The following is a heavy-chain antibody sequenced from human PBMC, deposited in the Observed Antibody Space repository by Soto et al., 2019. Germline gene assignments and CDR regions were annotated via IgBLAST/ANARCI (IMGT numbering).Heavy chain of an antibody. D-gene: IGHD5-12*01. V-gene: IGHV4-61*03. CDR3: EGGTDGKKVAY. J-gene: IGHJ4*02. Sequence: QVQLQESGPGLVKSSETLSLTCTVSGGSVSSEHYYWNWIRQAPGKGLEWIGYFFYTGSTNYNPSLESRLTMSVDMSKNHFSLKLSSVTAADTAVYYCEGGTDGKKVAYWGQGTLVTVSS. CDR2: FFYTGST. CDR1: GGSVSSEHYY.